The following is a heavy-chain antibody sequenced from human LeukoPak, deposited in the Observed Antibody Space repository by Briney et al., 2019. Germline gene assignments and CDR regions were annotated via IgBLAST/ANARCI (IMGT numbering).Heavy chain of an antibody. CDR3: ARASFKYCGGDCYLYY. CDR1: GYTFTGYY. V-gene: IGHV1-2*02. J-gene: IGHJ4*02. D-gene: IGHD2-21*02. CDR2: INPNSGGT. Sequence: ASVKVSCKASGYTFTGYYMHWVRQAPGQGLEWMGWINPNSGGTNYAQKFQGRVTMTRDTSISTGYMELSRLRSDDTAVYYCARASFKYCGGDCYLYYWGQGTLVTVSS.